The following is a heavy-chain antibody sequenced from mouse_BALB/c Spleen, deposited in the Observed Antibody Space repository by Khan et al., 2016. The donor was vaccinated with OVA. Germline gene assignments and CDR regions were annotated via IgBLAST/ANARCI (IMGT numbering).Heavy chain of an antibody. CDR3: ARRFYYGHWYFDV. Sequence: EVQLQESGPGLVKPSQSLSLTCTVTGYSITSDYAWNWIRQLPGNKLEWMAYISYSGSTGYNPSLKSRVSITRDTSKNQFFLQLNSVTAEETATYYCARRFYYGHWYFDVWGAGTPVTVSS. V-gene: IGHV3-2*02. D-gene: IGHD1-1*01. CDR1: GYSITSDYA. J-gene: IGHJ1*01. CDR2: ISYSGST.